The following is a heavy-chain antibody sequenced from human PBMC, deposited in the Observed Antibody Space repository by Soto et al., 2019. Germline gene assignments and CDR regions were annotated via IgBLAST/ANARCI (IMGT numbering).Heavy chain of an antibody. J-gene: IGHJ4*02. CDR2: IIPIFGTA. CDR1: GGTFSSYA. CDR3: ARDGHAAARPCDY. D-gene: IGHD6-13*01. V-gene: IGHV1-69*12. Sequence: QVQLVQSGAEVKKPGSSVKVSCKASGGTFSSYAIRWVRQAPGQGLEWMGGIIPIFGTANYAQNVQGRVTITADESTSTGYMELSSLRSEDTAVYYCARDGHAAARPCDYWGQGTLVTVSS.